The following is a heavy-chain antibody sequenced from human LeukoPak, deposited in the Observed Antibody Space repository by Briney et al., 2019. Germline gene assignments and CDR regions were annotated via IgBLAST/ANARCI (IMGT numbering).Heavy chain of an antibody. CDR1: GFTFSSYA. CDR3: ARDLGQWQWLALGGMDV. V-gene: IGHV1-46*01. CDR2: INPSGGST. J-gene: IGHJ6*02. Sequence: GGSLRLSCAASGFTFSSYAMHWVRQAPGQGLEWMGIINPSGGSTSYAQKFQGRVTMTRDTSTSTVYMELSSLRSEDTAVYYCARDLGQWQWLALGGMDVWGQGTTVTVSS. D-gene: IGHD6-19*01.